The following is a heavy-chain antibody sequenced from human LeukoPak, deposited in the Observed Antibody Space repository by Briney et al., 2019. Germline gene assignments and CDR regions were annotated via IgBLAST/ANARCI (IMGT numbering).Heavy chain of an antibody. J-gene: IGHJ5*02. CDR2: FDPEDGET. Sequence: GASVKVSCKASGGTFSSYAISWVRQAPGKGLEWMGGFDPEDGETIYAQKFQGRVTMTEDTSTDTAYMELSSLRSEDTAVYYCAYLSGPTGSNWFDPWGQGTLVTVSS. CDR3: AYLSGPTGSNWFDP. D-gene: IGHD2-15*01. V-gene: IGHV1-24*01. CDR1: GGTFSSYA.